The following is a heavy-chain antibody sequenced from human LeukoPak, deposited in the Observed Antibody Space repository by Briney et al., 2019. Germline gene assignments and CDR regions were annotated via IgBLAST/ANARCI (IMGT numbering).Heavy chain of an antibody. V-gene: IGHV4-59*01. CDR2: IHYTGST. D-gene: IGHD3-10*01. Sequence: SETLSLTCTVSGDSINNYYWTWIRQPPGKGLECIGYIHYTGSTNYNPSLKSRVTISVDTSKNQFSLKLSSVTAADTAIYYCVRGGYYGSGNDFRFDPWGQGTLVTVSS. CDR3: VRGGYYGSGNDFRFDP. CDR1: GDSINNYY. J-gene: IGHJ5*02.